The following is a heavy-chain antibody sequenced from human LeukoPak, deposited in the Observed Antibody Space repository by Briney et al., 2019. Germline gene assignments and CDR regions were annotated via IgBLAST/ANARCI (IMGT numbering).Heavy chain of an antibody. CDR1: GFTFSNHA. Sequence: GGSLRLSCAASGFTFSNHAMHWVRQAPGKGLEWVAVISYDGSNKYNADSVKGRFTISRDNSKSTLYLQMNSLRVEDTAVYYCARDAPPGLTIFGVVSTWGQGTRVTVSS. D-gene: IGHD3-3*01. V-gene: IGHV3-30-3*01. CDR2: ISYDGSNK. J-gene: IGHJ5*02. CDR3: ARDAPPGLTIFGVVST.